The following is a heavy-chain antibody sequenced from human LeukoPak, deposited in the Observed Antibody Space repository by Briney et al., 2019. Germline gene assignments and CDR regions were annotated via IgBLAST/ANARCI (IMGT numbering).Heavy chain of an antibody. D-gene: IGHD3/OR15-3a*01. V-gene: IGHV3-7*01. CDR3: ARDDLGTSYFYYGMDV. CDR1: GFTFSSYW. CDR2: IKQDGSEK. Sequence: GGSLRLSCAASGFTFSSYWMSWVRQAPGKGLEWVANIKQDGSEKYYVDSVKGRFTISRDNAKNSLYLQMNSLRAEDTAVYYCARDDLGTSYFYYGMDVWGQGTTVTVSS. J-gene: IGHJ6*02.